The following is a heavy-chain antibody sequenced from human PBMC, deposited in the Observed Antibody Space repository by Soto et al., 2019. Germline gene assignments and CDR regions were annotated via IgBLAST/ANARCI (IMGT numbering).Heavy chain of an antibody. V-gene: IGHV3-72*01. CDR1: GFTFGDHY. CDR2: IRNKAHSYST. Sequence: GGSLRLSCAVSGFTFGDHYMDWVRQAPGKGLEWIGRIRNKAHSYSTTYAASVKGRLIISRDDSKNSVYLQMSSLKTEDTALYYCVRTIQPGTPTYFYDWGQGTPVPVSS. J-gene: IGHJ4*02. CDR3: VRTIQPGTPTYFYD. D-gene: IGHD1-1*01.